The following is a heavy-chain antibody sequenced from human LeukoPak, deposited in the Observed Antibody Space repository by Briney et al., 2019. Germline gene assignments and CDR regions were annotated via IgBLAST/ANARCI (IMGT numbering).Heavy chain of an antibody. J-gene: IGHJ6*03. CDR2: IYTSGST. V-gene: IGHV4-61*02. CDR1: GDSISSGSYY. CDR3: AREGRYRYGYNEYHLYMDI. Sequence: SQTLSLTCTVSGDSISSGSYYWSWIRQPAGKGLEWIGRIYTSGSTNYNPSLNSRVTISLDMSKNQFSLKLTSVTAAETAVYYCAREGRYRYGYNEYHLYMDIWGKGTTVTVSS. D-gene: IGHD5-18*01.